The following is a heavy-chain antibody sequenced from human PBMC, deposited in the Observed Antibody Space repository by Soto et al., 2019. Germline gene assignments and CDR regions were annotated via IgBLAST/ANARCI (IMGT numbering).Heavy chain of an antibody. CDR3: ATDSAPAGGGAFDI. J-gene: IGHJ3*02. D-gene: IGHD2-15*01. CDR2: VDVGGGST. V-gene: IGHV3-23*01. CDR1: GFTFSTHA. Sequence: EVQLLESGGGLVQPGGSLRLSCAASGFTFSTHAMIWVRQAPGKGLNWVSAVDVGGGSTYYTDSVKGRFTVSRDNSKKPVYLQLNTLRAENTPIYFFATDSAPAGGGAFDIWGQGTRVTVSS.